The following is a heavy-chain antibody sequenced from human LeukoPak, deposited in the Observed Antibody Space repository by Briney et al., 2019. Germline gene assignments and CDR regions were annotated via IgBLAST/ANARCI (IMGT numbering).Heavy chain of an antibody. J-gene: IGHJ5*02. V-gene: IGHV3-64*01. CDR2: ISSNGGST. CDR1: GFTFSSYA. CDR3: ARLWFDP. Sequence: GGSLRLSCAASGFTFSSYAMHWVRQAPGKGLEYVSAISSNGGSTYYANSVKGRFTISRDNSKNTLYLQMGTPRAEDMAVYYCARLWFDPWGQGTLVTVSS.